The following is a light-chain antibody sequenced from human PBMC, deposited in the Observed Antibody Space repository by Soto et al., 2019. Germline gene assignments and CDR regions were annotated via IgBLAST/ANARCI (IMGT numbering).Light chain of an antibody. CDR3: QQYNNWPPLT. CDR2: GAS. CDR1: QSVSNN. V-gene: IGKV3-15*01. Sequence: EIVMTQSPATLSVSPGERATLSCRASQSVSNNLAWYQQKPGQAPRLLIYGASTRATGVPARFSGSGSGTEFTLTISSLQSEDFAVYYWQQYNNWPPLTFGGGTKVEIK. J-gene: IGKJ4*01.